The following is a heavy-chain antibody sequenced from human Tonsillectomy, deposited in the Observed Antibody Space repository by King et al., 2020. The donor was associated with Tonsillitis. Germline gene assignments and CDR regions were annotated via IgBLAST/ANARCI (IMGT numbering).Heavy chain of an antibody. CDR3: AKGRFTYYYDSSGQTALDY. V-gene: IGHV3-9*01. J-gene: IGHJ4*02. CDR2: INWNSGNM. Sequence: VQLVESGGGLVQPGRSLRLSCAASGFTFDDYAMNWVRQAPGKGLEWVSGINWNSGNMGYADSVKGRFTISRDNAKNSLFLQMNSLGAEDQALYSCAKGRFTYYYDSSGQTALDYWGQGTLVTVSS. CDR1: GFTFDDYA. D-gene: IGHD3-22*01.